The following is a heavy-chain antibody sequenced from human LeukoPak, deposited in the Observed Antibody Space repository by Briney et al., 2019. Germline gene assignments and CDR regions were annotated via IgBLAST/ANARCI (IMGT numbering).Heavy chain of an antibody. CDR3: ARTQSSGWYYFDC. CDR1: GFSVTNNY. CDR2: IGGSGST. V-gene: IGHV3-69-1*02. D-gene: IGHD6-19*01. J-gene: IGHJ4*02. Sequence: GGSLRLSCAVSGFSVTNNYMSWVRQAPGKGLEWVSYIGGSGSTYYADSVKGRFTISRDNAKNSPYLQMNSLRAEDTAVYYCARTQSSGWYYFDCWGQGTLVTVSS.